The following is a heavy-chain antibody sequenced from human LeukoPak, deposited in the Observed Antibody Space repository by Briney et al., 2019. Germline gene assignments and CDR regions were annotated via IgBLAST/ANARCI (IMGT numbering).Heavy chain of an antibody. J-gene: IGHJ4*02. D-gene: IGHD5-18*01. Sequence: ASQTLSLTCTVSGGSISSYYWSWIRQPPGKGLEWIGYIYYSGSTNYNPSLKSRVTISVDTSKNQFSLKLSSVTAADTAVYYCVREVQPWSEFDYWGQGTLVTVSS. CDR2: IYYSGST. V-gene: IGHV4-59*01. CDR1: GGSISSYY. CDR3: VREVQPWSEFDY.